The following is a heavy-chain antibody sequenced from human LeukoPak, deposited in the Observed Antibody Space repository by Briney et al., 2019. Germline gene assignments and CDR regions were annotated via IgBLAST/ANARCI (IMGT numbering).Heavy chain of an antibody. CDR3: ARDNQADYYFDY. V-gene: IGHV3-33*01. D-gene: IGHD1-14*01. J-gene: IGHJ4*02. CDR2: IWYDGSNT. CDR1: GFTFSSYG. Sequence: PGGSLRLSCAASGFTFSSYGMHWVRQAPGKGLEWVAVIWYDGSNTYYADSMKGRFSISRDNSKNTLYLQMNSLRAEDTAVYYCARDNQADYYFDYWGQGTLVTVSS.